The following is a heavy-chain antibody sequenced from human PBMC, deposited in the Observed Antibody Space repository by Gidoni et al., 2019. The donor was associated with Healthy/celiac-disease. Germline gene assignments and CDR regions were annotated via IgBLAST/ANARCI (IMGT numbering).Heavy chain of an antibody. CDR3: ARDRRGYSSSWPLDY. CDR1: GFTFSSYA. J-gene: IGHJ4*02. CDR2: ISYDGSNK. D-gene: IGHD6-13*01. V-gene: IGHV3-30-3*01. Sequence: QVQLVESGGGVVQPGRSLRLSCAASGFTFSSYAMHWVRQAPGKGREWVAVISYDGSNKYYADSVKGRFTISRDNSKNTLYLQMNSLRAEDTAVYYCARDRRGYSSSWPLDYWGQGTLVTVSS.